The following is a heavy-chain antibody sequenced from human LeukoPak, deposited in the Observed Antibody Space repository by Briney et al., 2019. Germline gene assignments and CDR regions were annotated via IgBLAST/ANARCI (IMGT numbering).Heavy chain of an antibody. V-gene: IGHV4-39*07. CDR1: GGSISSSSYY. Sequence: SETLSLTCTVSGGSISSSSYYWGWIRQPPGKGLEWIGSIYYSGSTYYNPSLKSRVTISVDTSKNQFSLKLSSVTAADTAVYYCAREANHQIDYGGQGTLVTVSS. J-gene: IGHJ4*02. CDR3: AREANHQIDY. CDR2: IYYSGST. D-gene: IGHD1-14*01.